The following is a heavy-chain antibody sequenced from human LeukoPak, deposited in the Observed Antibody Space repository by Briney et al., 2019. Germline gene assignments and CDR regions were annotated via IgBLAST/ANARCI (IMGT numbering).Heavy chain of an antibody. CDR2: IRNDGRNK. CDR1: GFTFSKCG. V-gene: IGHV3-30*02. CDR3: AKGPAMVRGTFDP. J-gene: IGHJ5*02. D-gene: IGHD3-10*01. Sequence: PGGSLRLSCAASGFTFSKCGMHWVRQAPGKGLEWVAFIRNDGRNKYYGDSVKGRFTISRDNYRNTLYLQMNSLRAEDTAVYYCAKGPAMVRGTFDPWGQGTLVTVSS.